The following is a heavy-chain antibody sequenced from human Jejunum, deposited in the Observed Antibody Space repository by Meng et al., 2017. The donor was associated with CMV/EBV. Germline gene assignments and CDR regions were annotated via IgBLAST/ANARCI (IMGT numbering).Heavy chain of an antibody. CDR1: GYTFCGSD. D-gene: IGHD3-10*01. CDR3: ARGYFGGSFKRLFDS. V-gene: IGHV1-18*01. CDR2: IVPYNGNT. J-gene: IGHJ4*02. Sequence: GYTFCGSDIMKWRRHPGKGVEWMVSIVPYNGNTQASENSQGRVTMTTDTSTNTASMELRSLTSDDTAVYYCARGYFGGSFKRLFDSWGQGTLVTVSS.